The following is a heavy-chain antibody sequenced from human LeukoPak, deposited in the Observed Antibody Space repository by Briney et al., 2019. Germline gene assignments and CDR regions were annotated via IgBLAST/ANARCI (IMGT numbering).Heavy chain of an antibody. CDR3: AKLVGASPSDY. Sequence: GGPLRLSCAASGFPFSSYTMYWVRQAPGKGLEWVSGITGGSVTIHYADSVKGRFTISRDNSKNMVYLQMNSLRVDDTAVYYCAKLVGASPSDYWGQGTLVTVSS. CDR2: ITGGSVTI. CDR1: GFPFSSYT. D-gene: IGHD1-26*01. V-gene: IGHV3-23*01. J-gene: IGHJ4*02.